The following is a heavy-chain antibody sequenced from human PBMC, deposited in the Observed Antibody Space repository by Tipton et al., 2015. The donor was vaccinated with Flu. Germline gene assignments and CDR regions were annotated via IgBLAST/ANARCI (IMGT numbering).Heavy chain of an antibody. J-gene: IGHJ4*02. CDR2: IWYDGSNK. CDR1: GFTFSSHG. V-gene: IGHV3-33*01. D-gene: IGHD3-10*01. CDR3: ASGSGRDIDD. Sequence: CAASGFTFSSHGMHWVRQAPGKGLEWVAVIWYDGSNKYYADSVKGRFTISRDNSKNTLYLQMNSLRVEDTAVYYCASGSGRDIDDWGQGTLVTVSS.